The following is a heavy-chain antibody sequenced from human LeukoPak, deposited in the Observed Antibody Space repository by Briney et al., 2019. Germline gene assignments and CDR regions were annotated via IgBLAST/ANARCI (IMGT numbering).Heavy chain of an antibody. Sequence: ASVKVSCKASGYTFTGYYMHWVRQAPGQGLEWMGWINPNSGGTNYAQKFQGRVTMTRDTSISTAYMELSRLRSDDTAVYYCARNPMTSWIFGVEYFDYWGQGTLVTVSS. CDR3: ARNPMTSWIFGVEYFDY. V-gene: IGHV1-2*02. CDR2: INPNSGGT. CDR1: GYTFTGYY. D-gene: IGHD3-3*01. J-gene: IGHJ4*02.